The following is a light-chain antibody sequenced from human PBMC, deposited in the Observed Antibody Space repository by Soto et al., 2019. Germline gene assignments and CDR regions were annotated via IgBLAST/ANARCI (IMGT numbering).Light chain of an antibody. V-gene: IGKV3-11*01. Sequence: IVLTQSPATLSLSPGERATLSCRASESVSNYLAWYQQRPGQAPRLLIFDASNRAPGIPDRFSGRGSGTDFTLIISRLEAEDSAVYYCLQRGNWPLTFGGGNKVVI. CDR3: LQRGNWPLT. CDR2: DAS. J-gene: IGKJ4*01. CDR1: ESVSNY.